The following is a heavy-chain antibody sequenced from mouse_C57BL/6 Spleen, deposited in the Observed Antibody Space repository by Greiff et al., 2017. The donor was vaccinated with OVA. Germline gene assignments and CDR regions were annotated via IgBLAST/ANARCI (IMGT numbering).Heavy chain of an antibody. CDR3: ARRDYGSSPPWFAY. V-gene: IGHV1-82*01. CDR2: IYPGDGDT. D-gene: IGHD1-1*01. Sequence: QVQLQQSGPELVKPGASVKISCKASGYAFSSSWMNWVKQRPGKGLEWIGRIYPGDGDTNYNGKFKGKATLTADKSSSTAYMQLSSLTSEDSAVYFCARRDYGSSPPWFAYWGQGTLVTVSA. CDR1: GYAFSSSW. J-gene: IGHJ3*01.